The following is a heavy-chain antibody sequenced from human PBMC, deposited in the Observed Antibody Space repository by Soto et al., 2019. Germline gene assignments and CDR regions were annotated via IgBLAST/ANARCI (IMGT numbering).Heavy chain of an antibody. D-gene: IGHD7-27*01. J-gene: IGHJ4*02. CDR1: GYTFTGYY. CDR3: ATEDQTGANYYLDY. V-gene: IGHV1-2*02. CDR2: ISPHSGGP. Sequence: ASVKVSCKASGYTFTGYYMHWVRQAPGQGLEWMGSISPHSGGPTYAQRFQGRVTMTRDTSMTTVYMDMSGLTSDDTAVSYCATEDQTGANYYLDYCGQRTLVTVSS.